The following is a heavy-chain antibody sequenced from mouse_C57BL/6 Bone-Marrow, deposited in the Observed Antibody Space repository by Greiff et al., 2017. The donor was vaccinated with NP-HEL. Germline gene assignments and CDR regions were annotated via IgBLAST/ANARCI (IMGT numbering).Heavy chain of an antibody. V-gene: IGHV1-82*01. J-gene: IGHJ3*01. CDR1: GYAFSSSW. Sequence: VQLQQSGPELVKPGASVKISCKASGYAFSSSWMNWVKQRPGKGLEWIGRIYPGDGDTNYNGKFKGKATLTADKSSSTAYMQLSSLTSEDSAVYFCARKGVGRGWFAYWGQGTLVTVSA. CDR2: IYPGDGDT. D-gene: IGHD4-1*01. CDR3: ARKGVGRGWFAY.